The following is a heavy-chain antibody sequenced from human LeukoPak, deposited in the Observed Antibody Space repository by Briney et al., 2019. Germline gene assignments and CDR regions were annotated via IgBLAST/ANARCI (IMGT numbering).Heavy chain of an antibody. Sequence: GGSLRLSCAASGFTFTNSAMHWVRQAPGKGLEWVSYISSSGSTIYYADSVKGRFTISRDNAKNSLYLQMNSLRAEDTAVYYCAIRSGSYYEYFQHWGQGTLVIVSS. CDR2: ISSSGSTI. CDR1: GFTFTNSA. V-gene: IGHV3-48*04. J-gene: IGHJ1*01. CDR3: AIRSGSYYEYFQH. D-gene: IGHD1-26*01.